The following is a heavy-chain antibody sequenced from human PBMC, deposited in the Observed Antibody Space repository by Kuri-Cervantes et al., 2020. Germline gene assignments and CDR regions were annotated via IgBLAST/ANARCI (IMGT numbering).Heavy chain of an antibody. CDR3: ARDQGSSTLWYYYGMDV. J-gene: IGHJ6*02. V-gene: IGHV4-4*02. D-gene: IGHD6-6*01. Sequence: SETLSLTCAVSGGSISSSNWWSWVRQPPGKGLEWIGEIYHSGSTNYNPSLKSRVTISVDKSKNQFSLKLSSVTAADTAVYYCARDQGSSTLWYYYGMDVWGQGTTVTVSS. CDR1: GGSISSSNW. CDR2: IYHSGST.